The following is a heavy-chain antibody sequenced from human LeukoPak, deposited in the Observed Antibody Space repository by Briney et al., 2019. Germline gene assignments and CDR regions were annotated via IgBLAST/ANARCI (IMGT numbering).Heavy chain of an antibody. CDR3: ARGRVGATTFDH. CDR1: GGSFSGYY. CDR2: INHSGST. Sequence: SETLSLTCAVYGGSFSGYYWSWIRQPPGKGLEWIGEINHSGSTNYNPSLKSRVTISVDTSKNQFSLKLSSVTAADTAVYYCARGRVGATTFDHWGQGTLVTVSS. V-gene: IGHV4-34*01. D-gene: IGHD1-26*01. J-gene: IGHJ4*02.